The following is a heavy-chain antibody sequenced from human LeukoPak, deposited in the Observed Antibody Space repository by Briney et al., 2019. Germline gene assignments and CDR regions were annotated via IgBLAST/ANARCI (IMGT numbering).Heavy chain of an antibody. V-gene: IGHV1-69*01. Sequence: SVKVSCKASGGTFSSYTISWVRQAPGKGLEWIGAIIPIFGTANYAQKFQGRVTITADESTSTAYMELSSLRSEHTAVYYCARGPRKSTISSPYFDYWGQGTLVTVSS. CDR2: IIPIFGTA. CDR1: GGTFSSYT. CDR3: ARGPRKSTISSPYFDY. D-gene: IGHD5/OR15-5a*01. J-gene: IGHJ4*02.